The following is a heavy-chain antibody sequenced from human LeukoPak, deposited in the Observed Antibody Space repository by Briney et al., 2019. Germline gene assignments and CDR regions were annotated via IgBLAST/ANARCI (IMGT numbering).Heavy chain of an antibody. Sequence: GGSLRLSCAASGFTFRNYAIHWVRQAPGKGLEWLTVMSYNGFNKYYADSVKGRFTISRDNSKNTLYLQMDSLRADDTAVYYCASYLGDMDVWGKGTTVTVSS. J-gene: IGHJ6*03. CDR3: ASYLGDMDV. D-gene: IGHD3-16*02. CDR1: GFTFRNYA. CDR2: MSYNGFNK. V-gene: IGHV3-30-3*01.